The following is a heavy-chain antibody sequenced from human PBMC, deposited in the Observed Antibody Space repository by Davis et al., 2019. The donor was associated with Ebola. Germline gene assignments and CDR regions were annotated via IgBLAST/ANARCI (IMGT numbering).Heavy chain of an antibody. CDR1: GFTASSNY. CDR3: ARDRCSGGSCYSAY. V-gene: IGHV3-53*01. D-gene: IGHD2-15*01. J-gene: IGHJ4*02. CDR2: IYSGGST. Sequence: GESLKISCAASGFTASSNYMSWVRQAPGKGLEWVSVIYSGGSTYYADSVKGRFTISRDNSKNTLYLQMNSLRAEDTAVYYCARDRCSGGSCYSAYWGQGTLVTVSS.